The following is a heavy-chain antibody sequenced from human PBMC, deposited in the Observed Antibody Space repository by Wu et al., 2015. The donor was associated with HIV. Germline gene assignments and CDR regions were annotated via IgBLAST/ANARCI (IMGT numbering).Heavy chain of an antibody. CDR2: INPNSGGT. CDR1: GYTFTGYY. J-gene: IGHJ5*02. D-gene: IGHD3-10*01. Sequence: QVQLVQSGAEVKKPGASVKVSCKASGYTFTGYYMHWVRQAPGQGLEWMGWINPNSGGTNYAQKFQGRVTMTRDTSISTAYMELSRLRSDDTAVYYCARDHSFQPVARGFGWFDPWGQGNPGSPSPQ. CDR3: ARDHSFQPVARGFGWFDP. V-gene: IGHV1-2*02.